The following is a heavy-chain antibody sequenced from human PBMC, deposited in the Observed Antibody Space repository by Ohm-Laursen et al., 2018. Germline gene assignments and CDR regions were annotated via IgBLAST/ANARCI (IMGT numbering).Heavy chain of an antibody. D-gene: IGHD5-12*01. CDR3: ARAQRLVASANDY. CDR2: ITKSGGGT. J-gene: IGHJ4*02. Sequence: SLRLSCTASGFTFSNYAISWVRQAPGRGPEWVSVITKSGGGTYYADSVKGRFTISRDNSKNTVHLQMNSLRAEDTAVYYCARAQRLVASANDYWGQGTLVTVSS. V-gene: IGHV3-23*01. CDR1: GFTFSNYA.